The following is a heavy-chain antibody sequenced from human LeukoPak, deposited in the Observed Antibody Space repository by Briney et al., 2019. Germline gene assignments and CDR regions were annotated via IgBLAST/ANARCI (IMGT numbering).Heavy chain of an antibody. CDR2: IIPIFGTA. CDR3: AQGPLGGAPYSDY. D-gene: IGHD3-16*01. CDR1: GGTFSSYA. V-gene: IGHV1-69*13. Sequence: ASVKVSCKASGGTFSSYAISWVRQAPGQGLEWMGGIIPIFGTANYAQKFQGRVTITADESTSTAYMELSSLRSEDTAVYYCAQGPLGGAPYSDYWGQGTLVTVSS. J-gene: IGHJ4*02.